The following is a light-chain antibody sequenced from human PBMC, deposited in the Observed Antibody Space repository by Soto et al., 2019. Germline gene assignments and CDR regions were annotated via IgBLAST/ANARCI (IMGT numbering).Light chain of an antibody. J-gene: IGKJ1*01. CDR1: QNIRTE. V-gene: IGKV1-6*01. CDR3: LKDYRYPRR. Sequence: AIQMTQSPSSLSASVGDRVTITCRASQNIRTELGWYQQTPGKAPKLLIFATSILQEWVPLRFSGSGSSTDFTLTISCVQAEDSATYYCLKDYRYPRRCGQGPKVEIK. CDR2: ATS.